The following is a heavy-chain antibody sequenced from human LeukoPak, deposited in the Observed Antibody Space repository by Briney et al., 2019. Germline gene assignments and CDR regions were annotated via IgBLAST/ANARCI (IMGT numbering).Heavy chain of an antibody. Sequence: GASVKVSCTASGGTFSSYAISWVRQAPGQGLEWMGRIIPILGIANYAQKFQGRVTITADKSTSTAYMELSSLRSEDTAVYYCARESSTVLRFLEWLSYFDYWGQGTLVTVSS. CDR3: ARESSTVLRFLEWLSYFDY. V-gene: IGHV1-69*04. J-gene: IGHJ4*02. D-gene: IGHD3-3*01. CDR1: GGTFSSYA. CDR2: IIPILGIA.